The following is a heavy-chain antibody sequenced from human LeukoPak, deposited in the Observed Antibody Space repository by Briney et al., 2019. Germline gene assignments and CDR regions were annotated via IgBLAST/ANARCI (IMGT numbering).Heavy chain of an antibody. CDR2: ISSSGSTI. Sequence: GGSLRLYCAASGGTFSSYEMNWVRQAPGRGLEWVSYISSSGSTIYYADSVKGRFTIPRDNAKNSLYLQMNSLRAEDTAVYYCARVDTRFDAFDIWGQGTMVTVSS. D-gene: IGHD5-18*01. CDR1: GGTFSSYE. V-gene: IGHV3-48*03. J-gene: IGHJ3*02. CDR3: ARVDTRFDAFDI.